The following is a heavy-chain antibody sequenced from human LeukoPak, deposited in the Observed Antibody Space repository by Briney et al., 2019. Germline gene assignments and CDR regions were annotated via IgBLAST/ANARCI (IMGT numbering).Heavy chain of an antibody. CDR2: ISSSSSYI. D-gene: IGHD3-10*02. Sequence: GGSLRLSCAASGFTFSSYSMNWVRQAPGKGLEWVSSISSSSSYIYYADSVKGRFTISRDNAKNSLYLQMNSLRAEDTAVYYCAELGITMIGGVWGKGTRVTISS. J-gene: IGHJ6*04. CDR3: AELGITMIGGV. CDR1: GFTFSSYS. V-gene: IGHV3-21*01.